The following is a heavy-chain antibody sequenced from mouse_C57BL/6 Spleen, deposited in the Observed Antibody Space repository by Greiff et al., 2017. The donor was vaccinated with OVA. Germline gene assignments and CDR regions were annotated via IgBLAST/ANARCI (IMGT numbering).Heavy chain of an antibody. CDR2: INPGSGGT. D-gene: IGHD2-5*01. Sequence: VKLQESGAELVRPGTSVKVSCKASGYAFTNYLIEWVKQRPGQGLEWIGVINPGSGGTNYNEKFKGKATLTADKSSSTAYMQLSSLTSEDSAVYFCARFYYSTYAMDYWGQGTSVTVSS. J-gene: IGHJ4*01. CDR1: GYAFTNYL. CDR3: ARFYYSTYAMDY. V-gene: IGHV1-54*01.